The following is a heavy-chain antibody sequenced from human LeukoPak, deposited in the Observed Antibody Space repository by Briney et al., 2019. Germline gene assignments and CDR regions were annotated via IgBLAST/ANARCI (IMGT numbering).Heavy chain of an antibody. CDR2: ISYDGSNK. D-gene: IGHD1-26*01. Sequence: PGGSLRLSCAASGFTLSSYAMSWVRQAPGKGLEWVAVISYDGSNKYYADSVKGRFTISRDNSKNTLYLQMNSLRAEDTAVYYCAKDCGSGKGGDYWGQGTLVTVSS. V-gene: IGHV3-30*18. CDR3: AKDCGSGKGGDY. CDR1: GFTLSSYA. J-gene: IGHJ4*02.